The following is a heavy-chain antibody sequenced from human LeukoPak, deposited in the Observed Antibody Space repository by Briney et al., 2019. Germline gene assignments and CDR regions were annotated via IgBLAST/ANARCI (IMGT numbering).Heavy chain of an antibody. D-gene: IGHD1-26*01. V-gene: IGHV3-53*01. Sequence: GGSLRLSCAASGFTVSSNYMSWVRQAPGKGLEWVSVIYSGGSTYYADSVKGRFTISRDNSKNTLSLQMNSLKAEDTAVYYCAKINSGSYTDYWGQGTLVTVSS. CDR1: GFTVSSNY. CDR3: AKINSGSYTDY. J-gene: IGHJ4*02. CDR2: IYSGGST.